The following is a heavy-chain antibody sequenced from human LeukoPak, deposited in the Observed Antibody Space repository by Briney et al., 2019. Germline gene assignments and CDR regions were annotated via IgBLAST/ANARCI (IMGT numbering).Heavy chain of an antibody. D-gene: IGHD6-19*01. CDR1: GYTLTELS. J-gene: IGHJ5*02. CDR2: FDPEDGET. V-gene: IGHV1-24*01. CDR3: VTYSSGWPRGFDP. Sequence: ASVKVSCKVSGYTLTELSMHWVRQAPGKGLEWMGGFDPEDGETIYAQKFQGRVTMTEGTSTDTAYMELSSLRSEDTAVYYCVTYSSGWPRGFDPWGQGTLVTVSS.